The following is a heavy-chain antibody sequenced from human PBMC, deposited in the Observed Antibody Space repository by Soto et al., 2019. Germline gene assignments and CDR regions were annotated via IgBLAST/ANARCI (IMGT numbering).Heavy chain of an antibody. CDR3: ASKDYYGAGIYYFDH. Sequence: ASVKVSCKASGYTFTSYAMHWVRQAPGQRLEWMGWINVANGDTGYSQKFQGRVTVTRDTSASTVYMELSSLTSEDTAVYYCASKDYYGAGIYYFDHWGQGTLVTVSS. D-gene: IGHD3-10*01. CDR2: INVANGDT. J-gene: IGHJ4*02. CDR1: GYTFTSYA. V-gene: IGHV1-3*01.